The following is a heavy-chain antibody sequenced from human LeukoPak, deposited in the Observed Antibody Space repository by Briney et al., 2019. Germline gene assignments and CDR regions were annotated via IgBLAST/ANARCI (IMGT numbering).Heavy chain of an antibody. J-gene: IGHJ4*02. CDR2: IYYSGST. CDR3: ARRTVVTPVDY. CDR1: GGSISSSSYY. D-gene: IGHD4-23*01. V-gene: IGHV4-39*07. Sequence: SETLSPTCIVSGGSISSSSYYWAWIRQPPGKGLEWIGSIYYSGSTYYNPSLKSRVTISVDTSKNQFSLKLSSVTAADTAVYYCARRTVVTPVDYWGQGTLVTVSS.